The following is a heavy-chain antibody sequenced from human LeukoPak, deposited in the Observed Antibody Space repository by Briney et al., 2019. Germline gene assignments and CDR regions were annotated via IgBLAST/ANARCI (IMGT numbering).Heavy chain of an antibody. V-gene: IGHV5-51*01. CDR1: GYILTRNW. CDR3: ARLTTVTMDFDY. CDR2: AYPGDSGA. J-gene: IGHJ4*02. Sequence: GESLKISCKISGYILTRNWIGWVRQVPGKGLEWMGLAYPGDSGAKYSPSFQGQVTFSVDKSISTAYLQWSSLKASDTAMYYCARLTTVTMDFDYWGQGTLVTVSS. D-gene: IGHD4-17*01.